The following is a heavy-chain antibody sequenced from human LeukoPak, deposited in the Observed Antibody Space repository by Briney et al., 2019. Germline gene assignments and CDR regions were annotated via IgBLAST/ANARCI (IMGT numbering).Heavy chain of an antibody. Sequence: SETLSLTCTVSGGSISSHYWSWIRQPPGKGLEWIGYIYYSGSTSYNPSLKSRVTISVDTSKNQFSLKLSSVTAADTAVYYCARGSFLYYYDSSGYYTGFDYWGQGTLVTVSS. CDR2: IYYSGST. D-gene: IGHD3-22*01. J-gene: IGHJ4*02. CDR3: ARGSFLYYYDSSGYYTGFDY. CDR1: GGSISSHY. V-gene: IGHV4-59*11.